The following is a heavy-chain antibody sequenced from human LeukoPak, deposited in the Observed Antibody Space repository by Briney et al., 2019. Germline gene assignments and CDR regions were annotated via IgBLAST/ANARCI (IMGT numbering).Heavy chain of an antibody. V-gene: IGHV3-23*01. Sequence: PGGSLRLSCAASEVTFSTYTMTWVRQAPGKGLEWVSAISGSGGSTYYADSVKGRFTISRDNSKNTLYLQMNSLRAEDTAVYYCAKEEVGYYDILTGYYFNDYWGQGTLVTVSS. CDR3: AKEEVGYYDILTGYYFNDY. CDR2: ISGSGGST. J-gene: IGHJ4*02. CDR1: EVTFSTYT. D-gene: IGHD3-9*01.